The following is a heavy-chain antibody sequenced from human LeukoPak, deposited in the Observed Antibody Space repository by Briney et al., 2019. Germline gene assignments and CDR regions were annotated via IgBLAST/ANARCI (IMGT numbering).Heavy chain of an antibody. CDR2: IYYSGST. CDR3: ASGGDYDILTGYYPTFDY. Sequence: SETLSLTCTVSGGSISSYYWSWIRQPPGKGLEWIGYIYYSGSTNYNPSLKSRVTISVDTSKDQFSLKLSSVTAADTAVYYCASGGDYDILTGYYPTFDYWGQGTLVTVSS. D-gene: IGHD3-9*01. CDR1: GGSISSYY. J-gene: IGHJ4*02. V-gene: IGHV4-59*01.